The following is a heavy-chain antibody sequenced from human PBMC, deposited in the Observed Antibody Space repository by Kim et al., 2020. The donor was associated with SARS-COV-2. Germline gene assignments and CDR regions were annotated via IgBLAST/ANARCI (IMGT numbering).Heavy chain of an antibody. CDR3: ARWAEDYYGSGSYFPLYYFDY. D-gene: IGHD3-10*01. J-gene: IGHJ4*02. Sequence: SETLSLTCTVSGGSISSSSYYWGWIRQPPGKGLEWIGSIYYSGSTYYNPSLKSRVTISVDTSKNQFSLKLSSVTAADTAVYYCARWAEDYYGSGSYFPLYYFDYWGQGTLVTVSS. CDR1: GGSISSSSYY. V-gene: IGHV4-39*07. CDR2: IYYSGST.